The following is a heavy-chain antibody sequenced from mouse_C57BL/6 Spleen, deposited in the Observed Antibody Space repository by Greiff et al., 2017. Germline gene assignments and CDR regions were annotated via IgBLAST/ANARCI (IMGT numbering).Heavy chain of an antibody. V-gene: IGHV1-42*01. Sequence: EVQLQQSGPELVKPGASVKISCKASGYSFTGYYMNWVKQSPEKSLEWIGEINPSTGGTTYNQKFKAKATLTVDKSSSTAYMQLKSLTSEDSAVYYCATPYPSWFAYWGQGTLVTVSA. CDR2: INPSTGGT. J-gene: IGHJ3*01. CDR3: ATPYPSWFAY. CDR1: GYSFTGYY.